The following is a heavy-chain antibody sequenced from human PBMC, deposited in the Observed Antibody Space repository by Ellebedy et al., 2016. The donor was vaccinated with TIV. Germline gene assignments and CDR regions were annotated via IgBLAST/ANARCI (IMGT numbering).Heavy chain of an antibody. V-gene: IGHV3-23*01. J-gene: IGHJ4*02. CDR1: GFTFSSYA. Sequence: GESLKISXAASGFTFSSYAMSWVRQAPGKGLEWVSAISGSGGSTYYADSVKGRFTIFRDNSKNTLYLQMNSLRAEDTAVYYCVTYCSGSGCYFLSDYWGQGTLVTVSS. D-gene: IGHD2-15*01. CDR2: ISGSGGST. CDR3: VTYCSGSGCYFLSDY.